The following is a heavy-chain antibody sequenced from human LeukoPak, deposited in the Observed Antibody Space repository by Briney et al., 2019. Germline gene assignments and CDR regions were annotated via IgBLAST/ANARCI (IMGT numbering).Heavy chain of an antibody. V-gene: IGHV3-21*01. Sequence: PGGSLRLSCAASGFTFSSYWMHWVRQAPGKGLVWVSSISSSSSYIYYADSVKGRFTISRDNAKNSLYLQMNNLRAEDTAVYYCARESPTPLNNYYYYFYMDVWGKGTMVTVSS. CDR2: ISSSSSYI. CDR3: ARESPTPLNNYYYYFYMDV. J-gene: IGHJ6*03. CDR1: GFTFSSYW.